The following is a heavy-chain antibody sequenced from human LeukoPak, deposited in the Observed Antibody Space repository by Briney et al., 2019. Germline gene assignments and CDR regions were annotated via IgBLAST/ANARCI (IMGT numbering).Heavy chain of an antibody. Sequence: GRSRRLSCAASGFTFSSYAMHWVRQAPGKGLEWVAVISYDGSNKYYADSVKGRFTISRDNSKNTLYLQMNSLRAEDTAVYYCARGAQRHAFDIWGQGTMVTVSS. CDR1: GFTFSSYA. CDR3: ARGAQRHAFDI. V-gene: IGHV3-30-3*01. D-gene: IGHD5-24*01. CDR2: ISYDGSNK. J-gene: IGHJ3*02.